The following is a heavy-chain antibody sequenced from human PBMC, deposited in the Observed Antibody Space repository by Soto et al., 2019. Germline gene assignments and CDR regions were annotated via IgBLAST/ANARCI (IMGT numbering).Heavy chain of an antibody. CDR2: INHSGST. CDR1: GGSFSGYD. Sequence: QVQLQQWGAGLLKPSETLSLTCAVYGGSFSGYDWTWIRQPPGTGLEWIGAINHSGSTNYNPSLKSRGAISVDTSKKQFSLELTSVTAAYTAVYYCARDKITGHFDYWGQGTLVTVSS. D-gene: IGHD1-1*01. J-gene: IGHJ4*02. V-gene: IGHV4-34*01. CDR3: ARDKITGHFDY.